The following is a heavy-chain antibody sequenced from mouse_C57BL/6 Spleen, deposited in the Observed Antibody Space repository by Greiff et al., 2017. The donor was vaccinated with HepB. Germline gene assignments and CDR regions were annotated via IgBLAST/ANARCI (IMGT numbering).Heavy chain of an antibody. Sequence: QVQLQQSGAELVKPGASVKLSCKASGYTFTEYTIHWVKQRSGQGLEWIGVFYPGSGSIKYNEKFKDKATLTADKSSSTAYMELSRLTSEDSAVYFCARRGDSSVVDYWGQGTTLTVSS. CDR1: GYTFTEYT. CDR2: FYPGSGSI. V-gene: IGHV1-62-2*01. D-gene: IGHD3-2*02. J-gene: IGHJ2*01. CDR3: ARRGDSSVVDY.